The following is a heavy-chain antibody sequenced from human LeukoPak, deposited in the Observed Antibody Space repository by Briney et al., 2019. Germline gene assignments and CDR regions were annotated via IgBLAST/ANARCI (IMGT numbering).Heavy chain of an antibody. Sequence: NPSETLSLTCAVSGGSISSGGYSWSWIRQPPGKGLEWIGYIYHSGSTYYNPSLKSRVTISVDRSKNQFSLKLSSVTAADTAVYYCARAGAVPWYYWFDPWGQGTLVTVSS. CDR2: IYHSGST. V-gene: IGHV4-30-2*01. CDR1: GGSISSGGYS. J-gene: IGHJ5*02. CDR3: ARAGAVPWYYWFDP. D-gene: IGHD3-16*01.